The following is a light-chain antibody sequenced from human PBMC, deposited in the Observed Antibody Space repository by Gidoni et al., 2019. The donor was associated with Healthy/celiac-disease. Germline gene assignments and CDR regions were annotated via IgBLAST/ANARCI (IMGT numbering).Light chain of an antibody. CDR3: QQANSFPIT. CDR1: QAISNW. CDR2: AAS. Sequence: DIQMTQSPSSVSASVGDRVTITCRASQAISNWLAWYQQKPGKAPKLLIYAASSLQSGVPSRFSGSGSGTEFALTISSLQPEDFATYYCQQANSFPITFGQGTRLEIK. J-gene: IGKJ5*01. V-gene: IGKV1-12*01.